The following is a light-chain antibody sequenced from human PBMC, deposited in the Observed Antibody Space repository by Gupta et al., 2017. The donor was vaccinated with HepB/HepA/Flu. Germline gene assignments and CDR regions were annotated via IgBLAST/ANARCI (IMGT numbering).Light chain of an antibody. Sequence: SSELTQDPPVSVALGQTVRITCQGASLRGYSASWYQQKPEQAPVVFIYGQSKRPSGIPDRFSGSRSADTASFTITGAQAEDEADYYCHSQDSNTNRLVFGGGTKLTVL. CDR3: HSQDSNTNRLV. CDR1: SLRGYS. CDR2: GQS. J-gene: IGLJ2*01. V-gene: IGLV3-19*01.